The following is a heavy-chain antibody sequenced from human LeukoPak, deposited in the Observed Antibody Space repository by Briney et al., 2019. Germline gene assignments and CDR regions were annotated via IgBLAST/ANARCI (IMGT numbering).Heavy chain of an antibody. CDR2: LGNDGDT. J-gene: IGHJ4*02. Sequence: GGSLRLSCAASGFTFSSFAMTWVRQAPGKGLECLLLLGNDGDTYYADSVRGRFTISRDNSKDTLYLQMNSLRAEDTAVYYCAKGEGWELSSYYFDYWGQGTLVTVSS. CDR3: AKGEGWELSSYYFDY. D-gene: IGHD1-26*01. CDR1: GFTFSSFA. V-gene: IGHV3-23*01.